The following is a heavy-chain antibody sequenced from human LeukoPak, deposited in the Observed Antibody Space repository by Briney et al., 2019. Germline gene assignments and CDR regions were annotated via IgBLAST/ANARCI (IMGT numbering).Heavy chain of an antibody. CDR1: GFTFSSYS. CDR2: ISSSSSYI. J-gene: IGHJ3*02. CDR3: ATPIVVVVAAGGRDAFDI. D-gene: IGHD2-15*01. V-gene: IGHV3-21*01. Sequence: GGSLRLSCAASGFTFSSYSMNWVRQAPGKGLEWVPSISSSSSYIYYADSVKGRFTISRDNAKNSLYLQMNSLRAEDTAVYYCATPIVVVVAAGGRDAFDIWGQGTMVTVSS.